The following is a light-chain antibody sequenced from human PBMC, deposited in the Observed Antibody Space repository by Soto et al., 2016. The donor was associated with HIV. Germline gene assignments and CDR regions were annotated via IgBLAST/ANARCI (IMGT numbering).Light chain of an antibody. Sequence: DIQMTQSPSSLSASVGDRVTITCRASQSISSYLNWYQQKPGKAPKLLIFKTSTLEIGVPSRFSGSGSGTDFTLTLSSVQPDDVGTYYCQQYNTVPWTFGQGTKLEMK. V-gene: IGKV1-5*03. CDR2: KTS. CDR1: QSISSY. J-gene: IGKJ1*01. CDR3: QQYNTVPWT.